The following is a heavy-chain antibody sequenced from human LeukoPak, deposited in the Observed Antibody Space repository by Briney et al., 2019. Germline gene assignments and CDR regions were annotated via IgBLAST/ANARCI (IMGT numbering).Heavy chain of an antibody. V-gene: IGHV4-34*01. CDR1: GGSFSGYY. CDR3: ARGPIKYYDFWSGYYNGMDV. Sequence: PSETLSLTCAVYGGSFSGYYWSWIRQPPGEGLEWIGEINHSGSTNYNPSLKSRVTISVDTSKNQFSLKLSSVTAADTAVYYCARGPIKYYDFWSGYYNGMDVWGQGTTVTVSS. J-gene: IGHJ6*02. D-gene: IGHD3-3*01. CDR2: INHSGST.